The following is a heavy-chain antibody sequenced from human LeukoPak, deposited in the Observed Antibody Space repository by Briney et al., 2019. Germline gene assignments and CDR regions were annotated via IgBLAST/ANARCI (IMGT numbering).Heavy chain of an antibody. J-gene: IGHJ4*02. D-gene: IGHD3-3*01. CDR1: GGTFSSYA. V-gene: IGHV1-18*01. Sequence: ASVKVSCKASGGTFSSYAISWVRQAPGQGLEWMGWISAYNGNTNYAQKLQGRVTMTTDTSTSTAYMELRSLRSDDTAVYYCARTPDRNDFWSGSVCDYWGQGTLVTVSS. CDR3: ARTPDRNDFWSGSVCDY. CDR2: ISAYNGNT.